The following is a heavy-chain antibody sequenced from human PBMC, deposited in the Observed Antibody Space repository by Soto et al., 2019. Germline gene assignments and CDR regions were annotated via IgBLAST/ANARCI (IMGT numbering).Heavy chain of an antibody. Sequence: EVQLVESGGGLVQPGGSLKLSCAASGFIFRDYSMNWVRQAPGKGLEWISYIATSDTVRSYAHSVQGRFIISRDNAKKSLFLEMHSLSGEDTAVYYCAREAWPLLQTSMDVWGQVTTVTVSS. CDR3: AREAWPLLQTSMDV. CDR1: GFIFRDYS. D-gene: IGHD5-12*01. CDR2: IATSDTVR. J-gene: IGHJ6*02. V-gene: IGHV3-48*01.